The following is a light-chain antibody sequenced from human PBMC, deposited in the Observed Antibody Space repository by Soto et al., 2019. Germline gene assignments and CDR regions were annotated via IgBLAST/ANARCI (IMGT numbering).Light chain of an antibody. Sequence: IGLTKSPGTLSLSPGERATLSCRASQSVSSRSLAWYQQKPGQAPRLLISGASSRAADIPDRFSGSGSGTDFTLTINRLEPEDFAVYYCQQYDSSPRTFGQGTKVDIK. J-gene: IGKJ1*01. CDR3: QQYDSSPRT. V-gene: IGKV3-20*01. CDR2: GAS. CDR1: QSVSSRS.